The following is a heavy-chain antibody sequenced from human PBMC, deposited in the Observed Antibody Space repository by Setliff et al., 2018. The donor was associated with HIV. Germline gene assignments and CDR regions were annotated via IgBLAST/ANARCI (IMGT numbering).Heavy chain of an antibody. CDR3: ARDGGYSSSWGKVDY. Sequence: GGSLRLSCAASGFTFSSYYMHWVRQAPGKGLVWVSRIDYDGSSTTYADSVKGRFTIYRDNAKNTLYLQMNSLRAEDTAVYYCARDGGYSSSWGKVDYWGQGTLVTVSS. CDR1: GFTFSSYY. J-gene: IGHJ4*02. CDR2: IDYDGSST. V-gene: IGHV3-74*01. D-gene: IGHD6-13*01.